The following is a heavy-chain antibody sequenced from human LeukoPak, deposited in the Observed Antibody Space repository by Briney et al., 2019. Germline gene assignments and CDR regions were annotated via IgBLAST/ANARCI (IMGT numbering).Heavy chain of an antibody. Sequence: GSLRLSCAASGFNISDYYMSWIRQAPGKGLEWVSYISSSGNTIYPADSVKGRFTISRDNAKNSLYLQMNRLRAEDTAVYYCARAESFYYDSGAYYYWGQGTLVTVSS. CDR3: ARAESFYYDSGAYYY. CDR2: ISSSGNTI. D-gene: IGHD3-22*01. J-gene: IGHJ4*02. V-gene: IGHV3-11*01. CDR1: GFNISDYY.